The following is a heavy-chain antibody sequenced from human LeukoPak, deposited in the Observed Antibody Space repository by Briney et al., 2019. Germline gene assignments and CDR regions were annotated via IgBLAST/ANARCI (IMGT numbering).Heavy chain of an antibody. D-gene: IGHD6-6*01. Sequence: SETLSLTCTVSGGSISSYYWSWIRQPPGKGLEWIGSIYYSGSTYYNPSLKSRVTISVDTSKNQFSLKLSSVTAADTAVYYCAKDVGYSSSSLGTPLDYWGQGTLVTVSS. CDR2: IYYSGST. CDR3: AKDVGYSSSSLGTPLDY. V-gene: IGHV4-59*05. J-gene: IGHJ4*02. CDR1: GGSISSYY.